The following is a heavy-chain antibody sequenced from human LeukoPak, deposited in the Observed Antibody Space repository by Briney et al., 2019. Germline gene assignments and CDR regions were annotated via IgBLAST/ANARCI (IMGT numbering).Heavy chain of an antibody. V-gene: IGHV4-4*02. CDR3: ARGRGLYDSTGYAY. CDR1: GGSISSNNW. D-gene: IGHD3-22*01. CDR2: IHHGGSS. J-gene: IGHJ4*02. Sequence: KPSETLSLTCAVSGGSISSNNWWIWVRQPPGKGLEWIGEIHHGGSSNYNPSLKSRLTISVDKSKNQFSLKVTSVTAADTAVYYCARGRGLYDSTGYAYWGQGTLVTVSS.